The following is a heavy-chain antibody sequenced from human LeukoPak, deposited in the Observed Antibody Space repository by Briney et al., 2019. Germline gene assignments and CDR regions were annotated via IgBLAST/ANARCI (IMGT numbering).Heavy chain of an antibody. CDR1: GFTFSNYG. D-gene: IGHD2-2*01. CDR3: ARDYCRTTSCLES. J-gene: IGHJ4*02. CDR2: IWPDGSNK. V-gene: IGHV3-33*08. Sequence: PGGSLRLSCAASGFTFSNYGMHWVRQAPGKGLEWVAFIWPDGSNKLYGDSVKGRFTISRDNSKNTVYLQMNSLRAEDTAVYYCARDYCRTTSCLESWGQGTLVTVSS.